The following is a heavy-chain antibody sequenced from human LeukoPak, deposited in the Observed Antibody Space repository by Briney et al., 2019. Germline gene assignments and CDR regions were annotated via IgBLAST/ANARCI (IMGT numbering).Heavy chain of an antibody. V-gene: IGHV4-34*01. Sequence: PSETLSLTCAVYGGSFSGYYWSWIRQPPGKGLEWIGEINHSGSTNYNPSLKSRVTISVDTSKNQFSLKLSSVTAADTAVYYCARFLAAAGPNWFDPWGQGTLVTVSP. CDR3: ARFLAAAGPNWFDP. CDR2: INHSGST. J-gene: IGHJ5*02. CDR1: GGSFSGYY. D-gene: IGHD6-13*01.